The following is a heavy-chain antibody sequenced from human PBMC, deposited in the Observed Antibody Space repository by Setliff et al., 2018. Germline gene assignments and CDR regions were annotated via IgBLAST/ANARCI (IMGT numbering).Heavy chain of an antibody. J-gene: IGHJ3*01. CDR2: ISGFTGFT. CDR3: LRDRPYSTSPEYSFDV. CDR1: GYTFTSFG. D-gene: IGHD6-6*01. Sequence: ASVKVSCKASGYTFTSFGVSWVRQAPGQGLEWMGWISGFTGFTQYSQKFKGRVAVTIDTSTSTAYMDLTSLRSDDTDVYYCLRDRPYSTSPEYSFDVWGQGTMVTVSS. V-gene: IGHV1-18*01.